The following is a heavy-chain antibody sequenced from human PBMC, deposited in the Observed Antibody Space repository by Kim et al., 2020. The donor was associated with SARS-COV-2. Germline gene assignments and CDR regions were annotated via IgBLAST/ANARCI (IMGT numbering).Heavy chain of an antibody. CDR3: ARVGVGFTIFCLDV. V-gene: IGHV3-72*01. CDR1: GFTFSDHY. CDR2: TRNKANSYTT. Sequence: GGSLRLSCAASGFTFSDHYMDWVRQAPGKGLEWVGRTRNKANSYTTEYAASVKGRFTISRDDSKNSLYLQMNSLKTEDTAVYYCARVGVGFTIFCLDVWGQGTTVTVSS. J-gene: IGHJ6*02. D-gene: IGHD3-9*01.